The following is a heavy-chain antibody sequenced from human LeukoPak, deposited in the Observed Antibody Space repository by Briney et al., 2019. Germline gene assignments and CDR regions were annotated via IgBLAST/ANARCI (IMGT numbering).Heavy chain of an antibody. CDR1: GGSFIGYD. CDR3: ARHAYYTSSFRPFDY. V-gene: IGHV4-34*01. J-gene: IGHJ4*02. D-gene: IGHD3-10*01. Sequence: PSETLSLTCAVYGGSFIGYDWTWIRQPPGKGLEWIGEINHSGGTNYNPSLKSRVTISVDTSENQFSLKLSSVTAADTAVYYCARHAYYTSSFRPFDYWGQGTLVTVSS. CDR2: INHSGGT.